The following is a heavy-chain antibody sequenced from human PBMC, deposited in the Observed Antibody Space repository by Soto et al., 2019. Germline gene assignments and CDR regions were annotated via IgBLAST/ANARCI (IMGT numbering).Heavy chain of an antibody. Sequence: ASVKVSCKASGGTFSSYTISWVRQAPGQGLEWMGRIIPILGIANYAQKFQGRVTITADKSTSTAYMELSSLRSEDTAVYYCARGGKEQGLVRSPDYYYGMDVWGQGTTVTVSS. J-gene: IGHJ6*02. D-gene: IGHD6-19*01. CDR2: IIPILGIA. CDR1: GGTFSSYT. V-gene: IGHV1-69*02. CDR3: ARGGKEQGLVRSPDYYYGMDV.